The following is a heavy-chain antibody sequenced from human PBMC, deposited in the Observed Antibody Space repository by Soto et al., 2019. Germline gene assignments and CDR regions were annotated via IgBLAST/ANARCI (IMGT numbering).Heavy chain of an antibody. V-gene: IGHV3-23*01. Sequence: GGSLRLSCAAFGFAFDTYAMSWVRQAPGKGLEWVSGISSSGGTTNYAESVKGRFTISRDNAKNTLYLQMNSLRADDTAVYYCAKVPLWSNERVDYWGQGTLVTVSS. CDR1: GFAFDTYA. D-gene: IGHD3-16*01. CDR3: AKVPLWSNERVDY. J-gene: IGHJ4*02. CDR2: ISSSGGTT.